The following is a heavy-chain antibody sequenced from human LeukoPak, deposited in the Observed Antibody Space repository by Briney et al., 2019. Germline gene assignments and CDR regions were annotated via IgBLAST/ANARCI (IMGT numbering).Heavy chain of an antibody. D-gene: IGHD3-3*01. CDR1: GGSISSGGYY. J-gene: IGHJ4*02. V-gene: IGHV4-30-2*01. CDR3: ARGVYYDFLSVDY. Sequence: SETLSLTCTVSGGSISSGGYYWNWIRQPPGKGLEWIGYIYHSGSTYYNPSLKSRVTISVDRSKNQFSLKLSSVTAADTAMYYCARGVYYDFLSVDYWGQGTLVTVSS. CDR2: IYHSGST.